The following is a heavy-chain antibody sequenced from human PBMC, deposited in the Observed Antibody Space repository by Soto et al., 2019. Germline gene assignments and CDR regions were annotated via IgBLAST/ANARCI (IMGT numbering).Heavy chain of an antibody. V-gene: IGHV3-30*04. Sequence: QVQLVESGGGVVQPGRSLRLSCVASGFSFSSYTMRWVRQAPGNGLVWVAAISFDGRNKYYADSVKDRFTVSRDNSKNTLYVQMNSLRAEDTAVYYCGRDRRFGNGYNLGFDYWGQGTLVTVSS. J-gene: IGHJ4*02. CDR3: GRDRRFGNGYNLGFDY. CDR2: ISFDGRNK. CDR1: GFSFSSYT. D-gene: IGHD5-12*01.